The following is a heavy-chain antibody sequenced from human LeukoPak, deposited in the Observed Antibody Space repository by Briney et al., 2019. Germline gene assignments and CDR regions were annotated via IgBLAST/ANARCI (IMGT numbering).Heavy chain of an antibody. V-gene: IGHV4-59*01. CDR3: ASTNYYDSSGYYTPPYFAFDI. D-gene: IGHD3-22*01. J-gene: IGHJ3*02. CDR2: IYYSGST. Sequence: SETLSFTCTVSGGTISSYYWSWIRQPPGKGLEWIGYIYYSGSTNYNPSLKSRVTISVDTSKNQFSLTLSSVTAADTAVYYCASTNYYDSSGYYTPPYFAFDIWGQGTMVTVSS. CDR1: GGTISSYY.